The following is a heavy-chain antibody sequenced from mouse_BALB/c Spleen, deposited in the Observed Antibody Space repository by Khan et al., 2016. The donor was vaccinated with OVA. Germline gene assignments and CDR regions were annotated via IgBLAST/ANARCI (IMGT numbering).Heavy chain of an antibody. CDR3: AKIFYGNSYAMDY. D-gene: IGHD2-1*01. CDR2: IYPGSGSI. V-gene: IGHV1-77*01. Sequence: QVQLQQSGPGLVKPGASVKMSCKASGYTFTDSVISWVKQRTGQGLEWFGGIYPGSGSIYYNEKFKGKATLTADTSSNTAYMQLSSLTSEDSAVFFCAKIFYGNSYAMDYWGQGTSDTVSS. CDR1: GYTFTDSV. J-gene: IGHJ4*01.